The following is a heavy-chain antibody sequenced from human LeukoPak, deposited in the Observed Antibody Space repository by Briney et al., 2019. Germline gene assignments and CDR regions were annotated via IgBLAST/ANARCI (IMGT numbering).Heavy chain of an antibody. CDR1: GFTFSTYN. J-gene: IGHJ3*02. D-gene: IGHD3-3*01. CDR3: ARVPADGIRYTYYDFWSGYLRDDAFDI. CDR2: ISGSGGST. Sequence: GGSLRLSCAASGFTFSTYNMNWVRQAPGKGLEWVSAISGSGGSTYYADSVKGRFTISRDNSKNTLYLQMNSLRAEDTAVYYCARVPADGIRYTYYDFWSGYLRDDAFDIWGQGTMVTVSS. V-gene: IGHV3-23*01.